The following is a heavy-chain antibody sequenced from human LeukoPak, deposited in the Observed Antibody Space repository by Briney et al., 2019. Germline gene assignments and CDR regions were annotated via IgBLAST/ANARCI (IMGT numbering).Heavy chain of an antibody. CDR1: GFTFSSYA. CDR2: ISGSGGST. CDR3: AQDHTYYYDSSGCY. V-gene: IGHV3-23*01. D-gene: IGHD3-22*01. Sequence: GGSLRLSCAASGFTFSSYAMSWVRQAPGKGLEWVSAISGSGGSTYYADSVKGRFTISRDNSKNTLYLQMNSLRAEDTAVYYCAQDHTYYYDSSGCYWGQGTLVTVSS. J-gene: IGHJ4*02.